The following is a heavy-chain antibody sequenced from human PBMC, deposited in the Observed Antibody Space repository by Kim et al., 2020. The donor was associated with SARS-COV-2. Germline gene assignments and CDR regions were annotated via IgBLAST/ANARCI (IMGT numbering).Heavy chain of an antibody. CDR2: ISYDGSNK. V-gene: IGHV3-30*04. Sequence: GGSLRLSCAASGFTFSSYAMHWVRQAPGKGLEWVAVISYDGSNKYYADSVKGRFTISRDNSKNTLYLQMNSLRAEDTAVYYCARDLQSRIAAAATGDYWG. J-gene: IGHJ4*01. CDR3: ARDLQSRIAAAATGDY. D-gene: IGHD6-13*01. CDR1: GFTFSSYA.